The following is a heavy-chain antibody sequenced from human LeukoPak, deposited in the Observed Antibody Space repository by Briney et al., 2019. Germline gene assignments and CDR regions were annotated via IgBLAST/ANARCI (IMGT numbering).Heavy chain of an antibody. J-gene: IGHJ4*02. V-gene: IGHV4-39*02. CDR1: GGSISTTSYY. CDR3: ARDGHHTYDYSPYYFDY. CDR2: IYYSGNT. Sequence: SETLSLTCTVSGGSISTTSYYWAWIRQPPGKGLEWIGSIYYSGNTYDNPSLKSRLTMSVDTSKNQFSLRLSSVTAADTAMYFCARDGHHTYDYSPYYFDYWGQGVLVTVSS. D-gene: IGHD3-16*01.